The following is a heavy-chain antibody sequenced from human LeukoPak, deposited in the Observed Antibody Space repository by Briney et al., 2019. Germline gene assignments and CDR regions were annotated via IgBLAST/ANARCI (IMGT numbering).Heavy chain of an antibody. CDR1: RFTFSIYE. J-gene: IGHJ4*02. V-gene: IGHV3-48*03. D-gene: IGHD2/OR15-2a*01. CDR2: IGGSDIPI. Sequence: PGGSLRLSCAASRFTFSIYEMNWVRQAPGQGPEWVSYIGGSDIPIYYADSVKGRFTISRDNAKNSLYLQMNSLRAEVTAVYYCARGTFYFDYWGQGTLVTVSS. CDR3: ARGTFYFDY.